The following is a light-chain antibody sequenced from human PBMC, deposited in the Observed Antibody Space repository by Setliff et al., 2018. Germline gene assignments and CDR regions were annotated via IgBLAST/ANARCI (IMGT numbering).Light chain of an antibody. J-gene: IGLJ1*01. V-gene: IGLV2-14*03. CDR3: SSYTNSNTYV. Sequence: QSVLTQPASVSGSPGQSITISCIGSSRDVGSYDFASWYQQHPGKAPKLIIYDVTGRPSGVSDRFSGSKSGNTASLTISGLQAEDEADYYCSSYTNSNTYVFGTGTKVTV. CDR2: DVT. CDR1: SRDVGSYDF.